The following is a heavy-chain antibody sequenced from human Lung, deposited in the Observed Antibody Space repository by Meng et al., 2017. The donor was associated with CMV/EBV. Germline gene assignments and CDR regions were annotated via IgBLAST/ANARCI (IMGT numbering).Heavy chain of an antibody. CDR1: GGSISSSSYY. Sequence: SETLSLTCTVPGGSISSSSYYWGWIRQPPGKGLEWIGSIYYSGSTYYNPSLKSRVTISVDTSKNQFSLKLSSVTAADTAVYYCAGLCIVVVPAAICPMDVWGQGXTVTVSS. J-gene: IGHJ6*02. D-gene: IGHD2-2*01. CDR2: IYYSGST. CDR3: AGLCIVVVPAAICPMDV. V-gene: IGHV4-39*01.